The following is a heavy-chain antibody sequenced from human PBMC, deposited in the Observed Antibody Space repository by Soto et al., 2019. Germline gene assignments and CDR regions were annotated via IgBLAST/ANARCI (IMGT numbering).Heavy chain of an antibody. D-gene: IGHD2-8*01. Sequence: QVQLQESGPGLVKPSETLSLTCTVSGDSISNYYWNWVRQSPGKGLEWIGHISYSESTIYNPSLRSRVSISMATAKNPFSLRLTSVTAADTALYFCAGRRCLGVIGYEGTWLDPWGQGILVTVSS. CDR2: ISYSEST. CDR3: AGRRCLGVIGYEGTWLDP. V-gene: IGHV4-59*08. CDR1: GDSISNYY. J-gene: IGHJ5*02.